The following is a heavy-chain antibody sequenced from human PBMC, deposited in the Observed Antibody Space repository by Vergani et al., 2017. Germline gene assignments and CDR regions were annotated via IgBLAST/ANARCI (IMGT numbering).Heavy chain of an antibody. J-gene: IGHJ4*02. D-gene: IGHD3-9*01. CDR2: INPSGGHT. V-gene: IGHV1-46*03. Sequence: QVQVVQSGAEVKKSGASVKVSCKTSGYTFSNYYMHWVRQAPGQGLEWMGIINPSGGHTNYAQKFQGRVTMTRDTSTSTVYMELSSLRSEDTAIYYCARGDYGILTGYRYWRQGTRVTVSA. CDR1: GYTFSNYY. CDR3: ARGDYGILTGYRY.